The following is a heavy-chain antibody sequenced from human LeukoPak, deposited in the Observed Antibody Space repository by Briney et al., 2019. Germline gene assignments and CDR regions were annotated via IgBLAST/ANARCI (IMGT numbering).Heavy chain of an antibody. CDR1: GFTFSTHW. CDR2: VKQDGSEK. Sequence: GGSLRLSCAASGFTFSTHWMIWVRQAPGKGLEWVANVKQDGSEKYYVDSVRGRFTISRDNAKNSVYLQVNSLRVEDTAMYYCVRDTGGSGSYPDYWGQGVLVTVSS. D-gene: IGHD1-26*01. CDR3: VRDTGGSGSYPDY. J-gene: IGHJ4*02. V-gene: IGHV3-7*01.